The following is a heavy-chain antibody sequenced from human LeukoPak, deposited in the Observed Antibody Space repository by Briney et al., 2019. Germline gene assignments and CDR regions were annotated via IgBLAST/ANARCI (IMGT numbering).Heavy chain of an antibody. Sequence: GGSLRLSCATSGLTFSYYWMNWVRQAPGKGREWVANIKQDGSEKYYVESVKGRFTISRDNTKNSLFLQMNSLRVEDTAMYYCTSGGYAWRTFDMWGQGTMVTVSS. CDR1: GLTFSYYW. CDR3: TSGGYAWRTFDM. D-gene: IGHD1-1*01. V-gene: IGHV3-7*01. CDR2: IKQDGSEK. J-gene: IGHJ3*02.